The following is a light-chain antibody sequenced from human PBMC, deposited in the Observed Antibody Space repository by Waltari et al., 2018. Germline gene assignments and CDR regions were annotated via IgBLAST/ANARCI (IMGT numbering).Light chain of an antibody. J-gene: IGLJ3*02. V-gene: IGLV1-47*01. CDR2: RNN. CDR1: SSNIGSNY. Sequence: QSVLTQPPSASGTPGQRVTISCSGSSSNIGSNYVYWYQQLPGTAPTLLIYRNNRRPSGVPDRFSGSKSGTSASLAISGRRSEDEADYYCAAWDDSLSGPVFGGGTKLTVL. CDR3: AAWDDSLSGPV.